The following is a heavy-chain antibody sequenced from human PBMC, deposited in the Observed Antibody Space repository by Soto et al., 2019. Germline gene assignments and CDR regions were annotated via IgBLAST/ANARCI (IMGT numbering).Heavy chain of an antibody. Sequence: GSLRLSCAASGFTFSSYGMHWVRQAPGKGLEWVAVIWYDGSNKYYADSVKGRFTISRDNSKNTLYLQMNSLRAEDTAVYYCAREKEVAGPLRVPYAIWGQGTMVTVSS. CDR3: AREKEVAGPLRVPYAI. J-gene: IGHJ3*02. D-gene: IGHD6-19*01. CDR1: GFTFSSYG. V-gene: IGHV3-33*01. CDR2: IWYDGSNK.